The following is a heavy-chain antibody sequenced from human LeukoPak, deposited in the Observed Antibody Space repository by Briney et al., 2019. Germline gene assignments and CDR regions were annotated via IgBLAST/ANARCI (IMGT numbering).Heavy chain of an antibody. CDR3: ARLVGGYPDS. CDR2: TYYRSKWYY. Sequence: SQTLSLTCALSGDIFSSNSAAWNWIRQSPSRGLEWLGRTYYRSKWYYDYAVSVKSRITIYPDTSKNQFSLHLNSVTPDDTAVYYCARLVGGYPDSWGQGTLVTVSS. V-gene: IGHV6-1*01. J-gene: IGHJ4*02. D-gene: IGHD2-2*01. CDR1: GDIFSSNSAA.